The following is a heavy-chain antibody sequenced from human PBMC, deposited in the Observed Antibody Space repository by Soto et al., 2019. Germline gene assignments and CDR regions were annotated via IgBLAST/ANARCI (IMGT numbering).Heavy chain of an antibody. J-gene: IGHJ6*02. CDR2: IIPIFGTA. D-gene: IGHD4-4*01. V-gene: IGHV1-69*01. CDR1: GGTFSSYA. CDR3: ARMGLGMTTVTDVYYYGMDV. Sequence: QVQLVRSGAEVKKPGSSVKVSCKASGGTFSSYAISWVRQAPGQGLEWMGGIIPIFGTANYAQKFQGRVTITADESTSTAYMELSSLRSEDTAVYYCARMGLGMTTVTDVYYYGMDVWGQGTTVTVSS.